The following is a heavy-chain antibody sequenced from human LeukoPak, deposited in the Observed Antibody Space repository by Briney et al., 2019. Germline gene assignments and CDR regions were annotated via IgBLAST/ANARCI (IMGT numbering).Heavy chain of an antibody. CDR3: ARDGYNYFDY. CDR1: GGSISSYY. D-gene: IGHD5-24*01. V-gene: IGHV4-59*12. CDR2: IYYSGST. Sequence: SETLSLTCTVSGGSISSYYWSWIRQPPGKGLEWIGYIYYSGSTNYNPSLKSRVTVSVDTSKNQFSLKLSSVTAADTAVYYCARDGYNYFDYWGQGILVTVSS. J-gene: IGHJ4*02.